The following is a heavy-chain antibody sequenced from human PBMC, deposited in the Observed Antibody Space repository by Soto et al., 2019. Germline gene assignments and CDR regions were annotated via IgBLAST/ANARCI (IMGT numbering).Heavy chain of an antibody. CDR1: AGSISSISYY. V-gene: IGHV4-39*01. J-gene: IGHJ4*02. D-gene: IGHD6-19*01. Sequence: SETLSLTCTVSAGSISSISYYWGWIRQPPGKGLEWIATIHSGGSTYYNPSLKSRVTMSIDTSKNHFSLMLSSVTAADTAVYYCVRHAQWLIRAYWGQGSLVTVSS. CDR2: IHSGGST. CDR3: VRHAQWLIRAY.